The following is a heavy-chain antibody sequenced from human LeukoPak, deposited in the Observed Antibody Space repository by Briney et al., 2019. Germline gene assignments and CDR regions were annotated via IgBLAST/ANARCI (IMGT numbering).Heavy chain of an antibody. CDR2: IYYTGRT. D-gene: IGHD1-26*01. CDR3: TRARDIPGATAWFDP. CDR1: SGSITTFY. V-gene: IGHV4-59*08. Sequence: KPSETLSLTCSVPSGSITTFYRNWIRQPPGKGLEWIGHIYYTGRTNYNPSLRSRVTLSLDTSKNQFSLKLTSMTAADTAVYYCTRARDIPGATAWFDPWGQGTLVTVSS. J-gene: IGHJ5*02.